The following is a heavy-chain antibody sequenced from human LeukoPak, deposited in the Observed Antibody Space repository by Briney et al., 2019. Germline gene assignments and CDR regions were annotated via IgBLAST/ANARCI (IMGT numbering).Heavy chain of an antibody. CDR1: GFTFSSYS. V-gene: IGHV3-48*01. CDR3: AKGDTYSSSWFLIDY. D-gene: IGHD6-13*01. CDR2: ISSSSSTI. J-gene: IGHJ4*02. Sequence: GGSLRLSCAASGFTFSSYSMNWVRQAPGKGLEWVSYISSSSSTIYYADSVKGRFTISRDNAKNSLYLQMNSLRAEDTALYYCAKGDTYSSSWFLIDYWGQGTLVTVSS.